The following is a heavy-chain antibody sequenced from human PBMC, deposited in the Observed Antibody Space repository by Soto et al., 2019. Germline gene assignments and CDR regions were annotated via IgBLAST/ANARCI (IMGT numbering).Heavy chain of an antibody. CDR2: MNPNSGNT. CDR1: GYTFASYD. CDR3: AREREGSGFDP. D-gene: IGHD1-26*01. J-gene: IGHJ5*02. V-gene: IGHV1-8*01. Sequence: QVQLGQSGAEVKKPGASVKGFCQASGYTFASYDINWVRQATGQGLEWMGWMNPNSGNTGYAQKFQGRVTMTRNTSISTAYMELSSLRSEDTAVYYCAREREGSGFDPWGQGTLVTVSS.